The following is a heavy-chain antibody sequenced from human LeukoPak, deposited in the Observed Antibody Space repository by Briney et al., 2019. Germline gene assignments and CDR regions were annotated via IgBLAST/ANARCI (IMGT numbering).Heavy chain of an antibody. CDR1: GGSISSYY. Sequence: PSETLSLTCTVSGGSISSYYWSWIRQPAGKGLEWIGRIYTSGSTNYNPSLKSRVTMSVDTSKNQFSLKLSSVTAADTAVYYCAREDCSGGSCYLDAFDIWGQGTMVTVSS. CDR2: IYTSGST. D-gene: IGHD2-15*01. CDR3: AREDCSGGSCYLDAFDI. J-gene: IGHJ3*02. V-gene: IGHV4-4*07.